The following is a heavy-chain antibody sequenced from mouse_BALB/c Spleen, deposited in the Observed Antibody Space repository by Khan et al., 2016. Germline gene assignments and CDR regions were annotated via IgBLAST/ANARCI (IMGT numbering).Heavy chain of an antibody. CDR3: ARRYDI. D-gene: IGHD2-3*01. Sequence: QVQLKQSGPGLVAPSQSLSITCTVSGFSLTSYGVHWVRQPPGKGLEWLGVIWAGGSTNYNSALMSRLSISKDNSKSQVFLKMNSLTTDDTAMYYCARRYDIWGQGTTLTVSS. J-gene: IGHJ2*01. CDR2: IWAGGST. CDR1: GFSLTSYG. V-gene: IGHV2-9*02.